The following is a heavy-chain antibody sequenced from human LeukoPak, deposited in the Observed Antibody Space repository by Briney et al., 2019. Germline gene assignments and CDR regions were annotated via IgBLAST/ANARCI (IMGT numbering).Heavy chain of an antibody. Sequence: PGGSLRLSCAASGFTFSSYWMSWVRQAPGKGLEWVGFIRSKPYGGTAEYAASVKGRFTISRDDSKTIAYLDMNGLKTEDTAVYHCTVQVIPSDKWFDPWGQGTPVTVSS. CDR1: GFTFSSYW. CDR2: IRSKPYGGTA. CDR3: TVQVIPSDKWFDP. J-gene: IGHJ5*02. D-gene: IGHD2-21*01. V-gene: IGHV3-49*04.